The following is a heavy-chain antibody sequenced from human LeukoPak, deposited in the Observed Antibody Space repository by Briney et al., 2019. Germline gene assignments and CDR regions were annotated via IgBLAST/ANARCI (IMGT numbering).Heavy chain of an antibody. CDR3: ARDRGGSYSAIEY. CDR1: GFTFSSYS. CDR2: ISSSSITI. D-gene: IGHD2-15*01. V-gene: IGHV3-48*04. J-gene: IGHJ4*02. Sequence: GGSLRLSCAASGFTFSSYSLNWVRQAPGKGLEWVSFISSSSITIYYADSVKGRFTISRDNAEKSLYLQMNSLRAEDTAVYYCARDRGGSYSAIEYWGQGTLVTVSS.